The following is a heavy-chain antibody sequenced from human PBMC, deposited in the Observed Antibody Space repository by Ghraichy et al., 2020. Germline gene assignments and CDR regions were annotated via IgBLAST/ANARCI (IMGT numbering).Heavy chain of an antibody. J-gene: IGHJ6*02. CDR3: ARAGYCSSTSCHYYYYGMDV. CDR2: ISSSSSTI. D-gene: IGHD2-2*01. Sequence: GGSLRLSCAASGFTFSSYSMNWVRQAPGKWLEWVSYISSSSSTIYYADSVKGRFTISRDNAKNSLYLQMNSLRDEDTAVYYCARAGYCSSTSCHYYYYGMDVWGQGTTVTVSS. V-gene: IGHV3-48*02. CDR1: GFTFSSYS.